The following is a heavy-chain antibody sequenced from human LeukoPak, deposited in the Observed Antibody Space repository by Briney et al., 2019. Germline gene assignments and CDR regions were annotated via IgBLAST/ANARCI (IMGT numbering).Heavy chain of an antibody. D-gene: IGHD1-26*01. Sequence: ASVKVSCKASGGTFSSYAISWVRQAPGQGLEWMGWTNPNSGGTNYAQKFQGRVTMTRDTSISTAYMELSRLRSDDTAVYFCARGAPSGNYLFDYWGQGTLVTVSS. V-gene: IGHV1-2*02. CDR2: TNPNSGGT. CDR1: GGTFSSYA. CDR3: ARGAPSGNYLFDY. J-gene: IGHJ4*02.